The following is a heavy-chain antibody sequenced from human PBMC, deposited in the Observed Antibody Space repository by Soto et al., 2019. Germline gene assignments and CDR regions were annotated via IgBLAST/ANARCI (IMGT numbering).Heavy chain of an antibody. Sequence: SQTPSLTCAITGDSVSSNSAGWSWVRQPPSRGLEWLGRTYYRSKWYYEYAVSVRGRITINPDTSKNQYSLQLNSVTPEDTAVYFCARGEQYSGRIFDYWGQGTLVTVSS. CDR1: GDSVSSNSAG. V-gene: IGHV6-1*01. J-gene: IGHJ4*01. CDR3: ARGEQYSGRIFDY. CDR2: TYYRSKWYY. D-gene: IGHD1-26*01.